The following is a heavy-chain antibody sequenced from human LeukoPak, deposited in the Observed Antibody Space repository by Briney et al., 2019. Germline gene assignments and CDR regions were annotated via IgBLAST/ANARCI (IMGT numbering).Heavy chain of an antibody. CDR3: VAEYYHFLTGNN. V-gene: IGHV3-7*01. CDR1: GFSISIYC. D-gene: IGHD3-9*01. Sequence: SGGSRRLSCAASGFSISIYCMSWVRQAPGKGPEWVANIDQGGNEKNYVDSVKGRFTISRDNAKNSLYLQMNSLRAEDTAVHYCVAEYYHFLTGNNWGQGTQVTVSS. CDR2: IDQGGNEK. J-gene: IGHJ4*02.